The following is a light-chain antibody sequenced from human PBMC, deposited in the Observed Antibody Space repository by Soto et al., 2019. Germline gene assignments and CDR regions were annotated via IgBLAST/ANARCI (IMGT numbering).Light chain of an antibody. CDR3: SSYTSSSTLCV. Sequence: QSALTQPASVSGSPGQSITISCTGTSSEVGGYNYVSWYQQHPGKAPKLMIYDVSNRPSGVSNRFSGSKSGNTASLTISGLQAEDEADYYCSSYTSSSTLCVFGTGTKLTVL. CDR2: DVS. J-gene: IGLJ1*01. V-gene: IGLV2-14*01. CDR1: SSEVGGYNY.